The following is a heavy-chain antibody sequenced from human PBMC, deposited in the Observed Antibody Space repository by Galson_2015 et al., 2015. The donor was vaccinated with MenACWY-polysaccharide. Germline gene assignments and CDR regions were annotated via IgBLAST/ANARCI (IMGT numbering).Heavy chain of an antibody. CDR1: GYTFTGYY. J-gene: IGHJ2*01. D-gene: IGHD3-22*01. CDR3: ARDLVPLPYYYDSSGYYYWYFDL. Sequence: SVKVSCKASGYTFTGYYMHWVRQAPGQGLEWMGWINPNSGGTNYAQKFQGRVTMTRDTSISTAYMELSRLRSDDTAVYYCARDLVPLPYYYDSSGYYYWYFDLWGRGTLVTVSS. V-gene: IGHV1-2*02. CDR2: INPNSGGT.